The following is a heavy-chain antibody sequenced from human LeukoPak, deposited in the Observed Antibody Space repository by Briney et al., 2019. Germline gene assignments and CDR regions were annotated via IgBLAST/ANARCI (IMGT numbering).Heavy chain of an antibody. CDR2: IWYDGSNK. V-gene: IGHV3-33*01. CDR3: ARAPYDGYFDWLSGGYFDY. D-gene: IGHD3-9*01. J-gene: IGHJ4*02. CDR1: GFTFSSYG. Sequence: GGSLRLSCAASGFTFSSYGVHWVRQAPGKGLEWVAVIWYDGSNKYYADSVKGRFTISRDNSKNTLYLQMNSLRAEDTAVYYCARAPYDGYFDWLSGGYFDYWGQGTLVTVSS.